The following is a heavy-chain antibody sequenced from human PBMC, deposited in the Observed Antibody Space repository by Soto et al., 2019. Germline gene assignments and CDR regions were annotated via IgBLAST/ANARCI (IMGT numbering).Heavy chain of an antibody. V-gene: IGHV3-23*01. CDR3: AKAGVGFGERYGPLFYYYYMDV. CDR2: ISGSGGST. J-gene: IGHJ6*03. D-gene: IGHD3-10*01. CDR1: GFTFSSYA. Sequence: GGSLRLSCAASGFTFSSYAMSWVRQAPGKGLEWVSAISGSGGSTYYADSVKGRFTISRDNSKNTLYLQMNSLRAEDTAVYYCAKAGVGFGERYGPLFYYYYMDVWGKGTTVTVSS.